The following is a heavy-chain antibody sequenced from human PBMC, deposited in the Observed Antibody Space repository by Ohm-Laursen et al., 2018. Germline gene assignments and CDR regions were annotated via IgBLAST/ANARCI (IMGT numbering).Heavy chain of an antibody. Sequence: SVTASCTASGYTFTSYYTHWVRQAPGHGLEWMGIINPSGGSTSYAQKFQGRVTMTRDTSTSTVYMELSSLRSEDTAVYYCARDNNEDGMDVWGQGTAVTVS. CDR2: INPSGGST. V-gene: IGHV1-46*01. CDR1: GYTFTSYY. CDR3: ARDNNEDGMDV. J-gene: IGHJ6*02. D-gene: IGHD1-1*01.